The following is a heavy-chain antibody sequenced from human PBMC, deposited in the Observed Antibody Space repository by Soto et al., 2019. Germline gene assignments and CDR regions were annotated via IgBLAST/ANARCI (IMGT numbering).Heavy chain of an antibody. J-gene: IGHJ6*02. Sequence: ASVKVSCKASGYTFTGYYMHWVRQAPGQGLEWMGWINPNSGGTNYAQKFQGRVTMTRDTSISTAYMELSRLRSDDTAVYYCARDELSGYSGYANPYYYGMDVWGQGTTVTVSS. CDR3: ARDELSGYSGYANPYYYGMDV. V-gene: IGHV1-2*02. D-gene: IGHD5-12*01. CDR2: INPNSGGT. CDR1: GYTFTGYY.